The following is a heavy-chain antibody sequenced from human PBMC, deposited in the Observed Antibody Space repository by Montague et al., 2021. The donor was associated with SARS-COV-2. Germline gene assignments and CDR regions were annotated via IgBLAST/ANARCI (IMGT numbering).Heavy chain of an antibody. CDR1: GFAFSTYE. Sequence: SLRLSCAASGFAFSTYEMNWVRQAPGKGLEWISYISTSGRTIHYADSVQGRFSISRDNAKNSLYLSLNSLRAEDTAVYYCARDRADSDADSFYYAMDVWGQGTAVTV. V-gene: IGHV3-48*03. D-gene: IGHD3-22*01. J-gene: IGHJ6*02. CDR2: ISTSGRTI. CDR3: ARDRADSDADSFYYAMDV.